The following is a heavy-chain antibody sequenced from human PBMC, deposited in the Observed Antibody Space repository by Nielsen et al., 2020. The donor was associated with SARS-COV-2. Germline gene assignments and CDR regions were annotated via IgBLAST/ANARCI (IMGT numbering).Heavy chain of an antibody. CDR2: IIPIFGTA. J-gene: IGHJ3*02. Sequence: SVKVSCKASGGTFNSYAISWVRQAPGQGLEWMGGIIPIFGTANYAQKFQGRVTITADESTSTAYMELSSLRSEDTAVYYCAREDNSGSYYEAFDIWGQGTMVTVSS. CDR3: AREDNSGSYYEAFDI. V-gene: IGHV1-69*13. D-gene: IGHD1-26*01. CDR1: GGTFNSYA.